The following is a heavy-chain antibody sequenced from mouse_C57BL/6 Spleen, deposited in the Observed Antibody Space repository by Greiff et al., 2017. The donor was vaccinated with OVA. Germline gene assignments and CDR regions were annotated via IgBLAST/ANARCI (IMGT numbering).Heavy chain of an antibody. CDR1: GFTFSNYW. J-gene: IGHJ3*01. D-gene: IGHD3-2*02. V-gene: IGHV6-3*01. CDR2: IRLKSDNYAT. Sequence: DVKLVESGGGLVQPGGSMKLSCVASGFTFSNYWMNWVRQSPEKGLEWVAQIRLKSDNYATHYAESVKGRFTISRDDSKSSVYLQMNNLRAEDTGIYYCTGSSGYGFAYWGQGTLVTVSA. CDR3: TGSSGYGFAY.